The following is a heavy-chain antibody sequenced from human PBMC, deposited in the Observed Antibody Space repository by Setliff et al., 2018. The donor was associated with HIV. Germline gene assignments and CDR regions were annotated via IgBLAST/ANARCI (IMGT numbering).Heavy chain of an antibody. V-gene: IGHV3-23*05. CDR1: GLTFTNYV. CDR2: IVIV. D-gene: IGHD1-26*01. CDR3: AKPVGPSTWYFDL. Sequence: GGSLRLSCADSGLTFTNYVLSWVRQAPGKGLEWVSFIVIVAASVKGRFTVSRDNSMHTLYLHMNSLRAEVTAVYYCAKPVGPSTWYFDLWGRGSLVTVSS. J-gene: IGHJ2*01.